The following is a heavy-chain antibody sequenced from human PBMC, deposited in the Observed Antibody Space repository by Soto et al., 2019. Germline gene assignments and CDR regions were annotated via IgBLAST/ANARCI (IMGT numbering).Heavy chain of an antibody. CDR3: ARDGIAAGFDY. CDR1: GGSISTYY. CDR2: IYYSGST. D-gene: IGHD6-13*01. V-gene: IGHV4-59*01. Sequence: QVQLQESGPGLVKPSETLSLTCTVSGGSISTYYWSWIRQPPGKALEWIGYIYYSGSTNYNPSLKSRVTISVDTSKNQFSLKMSSVTAADTAVYYCARDGIAAGFDYWGQGTLVTASS. J-gene: IGHJ4*02.